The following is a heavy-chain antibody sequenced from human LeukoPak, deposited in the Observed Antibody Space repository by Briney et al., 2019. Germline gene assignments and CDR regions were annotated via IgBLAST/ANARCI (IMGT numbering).Heavy chain of an antibody. D-gene: IGHD2-15*01. Sequence: GGSLRLSCAASGFTFSSYGIHWVRQAPGKGLEWVAVIWYDASIEHYADSVKGRFTISRDNSKNTLYLQMSSLRAEDTAVYYCAKAKVAAATQAGFFDYWGQGALVTVSS. CDR3: AKAKVAAATQAGFFDY. J-gene: IGHJ4*02. V-gene: IGHV3-33*06. CDR2: IWYDASIE. CDR1: GFTFSSYG.